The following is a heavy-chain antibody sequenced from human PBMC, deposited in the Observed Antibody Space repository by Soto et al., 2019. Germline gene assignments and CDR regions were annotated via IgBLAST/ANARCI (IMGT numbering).Heavy chain of an antibody. Sequence: GASVKVSCKASGYSFATYGFSWVRQAPGQGLECVGWISAHNGDTHYSQKFQGRVTLTTDTSTNTGYMGLRSLTSDDTAVYFCATEPIYYNDGSGYYPLGHWGQGTLVTVSS. CDR3: ATEPIYYNDGSGYYPLGH. D-gene: IGHD3-22*01. CDR2: ISAHNGDT. J-gene: IGHJ4*02. V-gene: IGHV1-18*04. CDR1: GYSFATYG.